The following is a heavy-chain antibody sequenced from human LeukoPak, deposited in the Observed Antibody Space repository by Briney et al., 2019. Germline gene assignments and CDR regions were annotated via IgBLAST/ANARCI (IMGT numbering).Heavy chain of an antibody. D-gene: IGHD6-19*01. Sequence: GGSLRLSCAASGFTFDDYAMHWVRQAPGKGLEWVSGISWNSGSIGYADSVKGRFTISRDNAKNSLYLQMNSLRAEDTALYYCAKDYEDIAVAGYFDYWGQGTLVTVSS. CDR1: GFTFDDYA. CDR3: AKDYEDIAVAGYFDY. J-gene: IGHJ4*02. CDR2: ISWNSGSI. V-gene: IGHV3-9*01.